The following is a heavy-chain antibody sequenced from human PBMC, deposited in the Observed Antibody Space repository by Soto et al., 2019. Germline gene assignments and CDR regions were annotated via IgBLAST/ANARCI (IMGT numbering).Heavy chain of an antibody. Sequence: GSLRLSCAASGFTFSNYWMHWVRQAPGKGLVWVSRIHSDGSSTFYADSVRGRFTISRDNAKKMVYLQMNSLRAEDTAVYYCARDNWNTVWGQGTMVTVSS. CDR3: ARDNWNTV. J-gene: IGHJ3*01. CDR2: IHSDGSST. CDR1: GFTFSNYW. V-gene: IGHV3-74*01. D-gene: IGHD1-20*01.